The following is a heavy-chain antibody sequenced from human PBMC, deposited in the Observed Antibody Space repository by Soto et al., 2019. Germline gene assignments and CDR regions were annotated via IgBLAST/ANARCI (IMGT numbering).Heavy chain of an antibody. CDR1: GGSISSGGYY. J-gene: IGHJ6*02. CDR3: AASCVACGGFNYYSMDV. CDR2: IYYSGTT. Sequence: QVQLQESGPGLVKPSQTLSLTCTVSGGSISSGGYYWYWIRQHPGKGLEWIGYIYYSGTTYYNPSLKSRVTISVDTSKNQFSLKLSSVTAADTAVYYCAASCVACGGFNYYSMDVWGQGTTVTVSS. D-gene: IGHD2-21*01. V-gene: IGHV4-31*03.